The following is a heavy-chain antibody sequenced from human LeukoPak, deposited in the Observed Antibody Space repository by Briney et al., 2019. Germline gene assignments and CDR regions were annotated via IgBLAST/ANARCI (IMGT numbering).Heavy chain of an antibody. CDR2: ISYDGSNK. J-gene: IGHJ4*02. CDR3: ARVLWNGDYPRFDF. V-gene: IGHV3-30*19. Sequence: PGGSLRLSCAASGFTFSSYGMHWVRQAPGKGLEWVAVISYDGSNKYYADSVKGRFTISRDNSNNTLYLQMNSLRAEDTAVYYCARVLWNGDYPRFDFWGQGTLVTVSS. CDR1: GFTFSSYG. D-gene: IGHD4-17*01.